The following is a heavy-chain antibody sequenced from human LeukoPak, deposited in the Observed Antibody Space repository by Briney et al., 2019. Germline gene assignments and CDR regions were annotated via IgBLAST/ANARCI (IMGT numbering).Heavy chain of an antibody. CDR2: SYHSRST. Sequence: SQPLSLPCALSGDPNNNGDYSWSWIRQPPGKGLEWNLYSYHSRSTYYNPSLKSRVTISIDRSKNLFSLKLDSVTAPDTAVYYCGRGRPYDILTGFDYWGQGTLVTVSS. V-gene: IGHV4-30-2*01. D-gene: IGHD3-9*01. J-gene: IGHJ4*02. CDR3: GRGRPYDILTGFDY. CDR1: GDPNNNGDYS.